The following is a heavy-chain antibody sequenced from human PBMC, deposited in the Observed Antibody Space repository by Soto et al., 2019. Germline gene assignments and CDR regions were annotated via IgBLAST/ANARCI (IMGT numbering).Heavy chain of an antibody. CDR1: GFTFSDYY. CDR2: IGSNGSPI. J-gene: IGHJ6*02. Sequence: PGGSLRLSCAASGFTFSDYYMIWIRQAPGKGLEWISYIGSNGSPIYYADSVKGRFTISRDNSKNTRYLQMSSLRAEDTAVYYCARRYSSSWYVSYYYYGMDVWGQGTTVTVSS. CDR3: ARRYSSSWYVSYYYYGMDV. D-gene: IGHD6-13*01. V-gene: IGHV3-11*04.